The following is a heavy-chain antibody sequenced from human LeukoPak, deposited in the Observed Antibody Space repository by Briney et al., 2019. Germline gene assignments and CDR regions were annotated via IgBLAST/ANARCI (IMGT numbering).Heavy chain of an antibody. D-gene: IGHD6-6*01. CDR3: AKRQLGHIDY. J-gene: IGHJ4*02. V-gene: IGHV3-30*18. CDR2: ISYDGSNE. Sequence: PGGSLRLSCAASGFTSMNYVMHWVRQAPGKGLEWLAVISYDGSNEYYADSVKGRFTISRDNSKNTLYLQMNSLRAEDTAVYYCAKRQLGHIDYWGQGTLVIVYS. CDR1: GFTSMNYV.